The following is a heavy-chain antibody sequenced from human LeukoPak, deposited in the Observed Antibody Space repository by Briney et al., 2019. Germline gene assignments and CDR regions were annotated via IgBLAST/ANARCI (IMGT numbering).Heavy chain of an antibody. CDR3: ARGLRQNDY. CDR2: ISGGGVST. Sequence: GGSLRLSCAASGFTFSKAWMSWVRQAPGKGLEWVSTISGGGVSTYYADSVKGRFTISRDNSKNTLYVQMNSLRAEDTALYYCARGLRQNDYWGQGTLVTVSS. V-gene: IGHV3-23*01. CDR1: GFTFSKAW. J-gene: IGHJ4*02.